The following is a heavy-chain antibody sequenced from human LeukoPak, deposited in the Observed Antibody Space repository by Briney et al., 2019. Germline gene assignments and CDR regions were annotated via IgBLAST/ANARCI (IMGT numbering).Heavy chain of an antibody. V-gene: IGHV1-18*01. CDR2: ISAYNGNT. CDR1: GYTFTSYG. CDR3: AMVADDWYFDL. Sequence: ASVKVSCKASGYTFTSYGISWVRQPPGQGLEWMGWISAYNGNTNYAQKLQGRVTMTTDTSTSTAYMELRSLRSDDTAVYYCAMVADDWYFDLWGRGTLVTVSS. J-gene: IGHJ2*01.